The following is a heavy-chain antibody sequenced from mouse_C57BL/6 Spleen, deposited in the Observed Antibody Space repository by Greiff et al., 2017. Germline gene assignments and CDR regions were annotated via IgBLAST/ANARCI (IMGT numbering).Heavy chain of an antibody. CDR2: INPGSGGT. D-gene: IGHD1-1*02. J-gene: IGHJ3*01. Sequence: VQLQESGAELVRPGTSVKVSCKASGYAFTNYLIEWVKQRPGQGLEWIGVINPGSGGTNYNEKFKGKATLTADKSSSTAYMQLSSLTSEDSAVYCCAREDYAPFAYWGQGTLVTVSA. V-gene: IGHV1-54*01. CDR1: GYAFTNYL. CDR3: AREDYAPFAY.